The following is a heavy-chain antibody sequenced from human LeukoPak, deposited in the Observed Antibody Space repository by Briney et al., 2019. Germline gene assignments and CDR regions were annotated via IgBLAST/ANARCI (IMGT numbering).Heavy chain of an antibody. CDR2: ISYDGSNK. CDR3: AKDRGSYYDSSGFRTLLYYFDY. D-gene: IGHD3-22*01. CDR1: GFTLSSYA. Sequence: GGSLRLSCAASGFTLSSYAVSWVRQAPGKGLEGVAVISYDGSNKYYADSVKGRFTISRDNSKNTLYLQMNSLRAEDTAVYYCAKDRGSYYDSSGFRTLLYYFDYWGQGTLVTVSS. V-gene: IGHV3-30*18. J-gene: IGHJ4*02.